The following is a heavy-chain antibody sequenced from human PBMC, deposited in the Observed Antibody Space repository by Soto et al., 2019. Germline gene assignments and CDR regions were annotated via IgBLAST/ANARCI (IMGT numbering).Heavy chain of an antibody. Sequence: AGGALRLSCSAPGFTFSSYGLHWGPQAPGNGLEWVAVISYDGSNKYYADSVKGRFTISRDNSKNTLYLQMKSLRAEDTAVYYCVRDWSTFWGMDVWGQGTTVTV. V-gene: IGHV3-30*03. CDR2: ISYDGSNK. J-gene: IGHJ6*02. CDR1: GFTFSSYG. CDR3: VRDWSTFWGMDV.